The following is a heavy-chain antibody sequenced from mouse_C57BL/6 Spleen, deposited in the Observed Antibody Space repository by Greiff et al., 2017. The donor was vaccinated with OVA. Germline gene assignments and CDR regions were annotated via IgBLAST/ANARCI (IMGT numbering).Heavy chain of an antibody. V-gene: IGHV1-64*01. Sequence: QVQLQQPGAELVKPGASVKLSCKASGYTFTSYWMHWVKQRPGQGLEWIGMIHPNSGSTNYNEKFKSKATLTVDKSSSTAYMQLSSLTSEDSAVYYCARMEGTGYFDVWGTGTTVTVSS. CDR3: ARMEGTGYFDV. CDR1: GYTFTSYW. J-gene: IGHJ1*03. CDR2: IHPNSGST. D-gene: IGHD2-14*01.